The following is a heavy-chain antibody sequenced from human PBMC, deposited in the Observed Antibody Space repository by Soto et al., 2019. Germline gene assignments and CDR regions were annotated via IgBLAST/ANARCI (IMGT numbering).Heavy chain of an antibody. V-gene: IGHV1-8*01. CDR1: GYTFTSYD. Sequence: ASVKVSCKASGYTFTSYDINWVRQATGQGLEWMGWMNPNSGNTGYAQKFQGRVTMTSKTSISTAYMELSSLRSEDTAVYYCARATGYCSSTSCPYYYYMDVWGKGTTVTVSS. D-gene: IGHD2-2*03. J-gene: IGHJ6*03. CDR3: ARATGYCSSTSCPYYYYMDV. CDR2: MNPNSGNT.